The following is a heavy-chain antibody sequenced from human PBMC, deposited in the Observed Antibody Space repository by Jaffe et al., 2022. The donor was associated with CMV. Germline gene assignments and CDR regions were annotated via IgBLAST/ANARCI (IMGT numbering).Heavy chain of an antibody. J-gene: IGHJ4*02. V-gene: IGHV4-34*01. CDR2: INHSGST. D-gene: IGHD6-19*01. Sequence: QVQLQQWGAGLLKPSETLSLTCAVYGGSFSGYYWSWIRQPPGKGLEWIGEINHSGSTNYNPSLKSRVTISVDTSKNQFSLKLSSVTAADTAVYYCARGVAGAVSFDYWGQGTLVTVSS. CDR1: GGSFSGYY. CDR3: ARGVAGAVSFDY.